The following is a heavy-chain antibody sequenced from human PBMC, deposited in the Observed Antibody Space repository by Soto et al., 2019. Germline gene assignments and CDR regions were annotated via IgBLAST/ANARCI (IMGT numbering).Heavy chain of an antibody. J-gene: IGHJ4*02. CDR3: ANDLTSSSDY. CDR2: ISGSGGST. Sequence: GESLKISCEASGFTFSRVSMNWVRQAPGKGLEWVSAISGSGGSTYYADSVKGRFTISRDNSKNTLYLQMNSLRAEDTAVYYCANDLTSSSDYWGQGTLVTVSS. V-gene: IGHV3-23*01. CDR1: GFTFSRVS. D-gene: IGHD6-13*01.